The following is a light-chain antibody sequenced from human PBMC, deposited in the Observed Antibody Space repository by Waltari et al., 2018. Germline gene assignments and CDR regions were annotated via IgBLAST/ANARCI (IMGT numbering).Light chain of an antibody. J-gene: IGLJ2*01. CDR2: EVT. Sequence: QSALTQPASVSGSPGQSITISCTGSGSDIGGSNLVSWYQQHPGKAPKLMIYEVTKRPSGVSIRFSRSKSGNTAALTISGLQAEDEGDYFCCSHAGSETYVVFGGGTKLTVL. CDR3: CSHAGSETYVV. V-gene: IGLV2-23*02. CDR1: GSDIGGSNL.